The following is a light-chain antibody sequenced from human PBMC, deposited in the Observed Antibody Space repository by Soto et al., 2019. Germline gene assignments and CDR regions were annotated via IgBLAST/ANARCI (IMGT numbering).Light chain of an antibody. CDR2: EVS. Sequence: QSVLTQPPSASGSPGQSVTISSIETSIDLGGYNYVSWYQQHPGKAPKLMIYEVSKRPSGVPDRFSGSKSGNTASLTVSGLQAEDEADYYCSSYAASNNLGVFGGGTKLTVL. CDR3: SSYAASNNLGV. CDR1: SIDLGGYNY. J-gene: IGLJ2*01. V-gene: IGLV2-8*01.